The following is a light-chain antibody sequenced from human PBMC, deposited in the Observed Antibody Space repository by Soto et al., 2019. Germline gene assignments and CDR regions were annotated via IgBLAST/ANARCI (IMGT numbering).Light chain of an antibody. J-gene: IGKJ2*01. Sequence: EIVMTQSPATLSVSPGERATLSCRASQSVSSNLAWYQQKPGQAPRLLIYGASTRATGIPARFSGSGSGPDFTLTISSLQYEDFALYYCQQYNNWPPTFGQGTTLQIK. CDR1: QSVSSN. V-gene: IGKV3-15*01. CDR2: GAS. CDR3: QQYNNWPPT.